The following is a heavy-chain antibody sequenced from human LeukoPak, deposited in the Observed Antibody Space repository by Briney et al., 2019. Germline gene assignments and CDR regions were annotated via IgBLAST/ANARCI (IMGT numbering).Heavy chain of an antibody. CDR1: GGSISSYY. D-gene: IGHD3-10*01. V-gene: IGHV4-59*01. J-gene: IGHJ4*02. CDR3: GRQGAGVPFDY. Sequence: SETLSLTCTVSGGSISSYYWSWIRQPPGKGLEWIGYIYYSGSSNYNPSVKSRVTRAVDTSKNQLSLKRRSVAAADTAVYYCGRQGAGVPFDYRSRGTLVTVSS. CDR2: IYYSGSS.